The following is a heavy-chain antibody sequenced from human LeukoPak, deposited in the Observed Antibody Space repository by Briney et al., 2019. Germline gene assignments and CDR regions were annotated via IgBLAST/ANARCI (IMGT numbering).Heavy chain of an antibody. CDR2: ITSNSATI. CDR1: GFTFSVYS. J-gene: IGHJ4*02. D-gene: IGHD1-26*01. CDR3: AKGATYGYQFDH. V-gene: IGHV3-48*02. Sequence: PGGSLRLSCAASGFTFSVYSMNWIRQPPGMGLEWVAYITSNSATIQYADSVKGRFTIYRDNAKNSLSLQMNSLRDEDTAVYYCAKGATYGYQFDHWGQGTLVTVSS.